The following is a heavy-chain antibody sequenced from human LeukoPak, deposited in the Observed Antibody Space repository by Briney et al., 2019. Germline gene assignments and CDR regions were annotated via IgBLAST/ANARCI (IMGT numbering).Heavy chain of an antibody. V-gene: IGHV3-23*01. D-gene: IGHD3-3*02. CDR1: GFSFRSYA. CDR2: ISGSGGRT. CDR3: AKDISNYYYGLDV. J-gene: IGHJ6*02. Sequence: GGSLRLSCAASGFSFRSYAMSWVRQAPGKGLAWVSTISGSGGRTYYADSVKGRLTISRDNSKNTLFLQMNSLRADDTAVYYCAKDISNYYYGLDVWGQGTTVTVSS.